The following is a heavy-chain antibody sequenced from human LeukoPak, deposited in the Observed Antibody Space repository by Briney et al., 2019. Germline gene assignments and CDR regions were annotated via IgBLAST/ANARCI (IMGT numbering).Heavy chain of an antibody. J-gene: IGHJ6*02. V-gene: IGHV3-11*01. CDR1: GFTFGDYY. CDR3: ARRPYYDILTGYVGGMDV. D-gene: IGHD3-9*01. CDR2: ISSSGSTI. Sequence: GGSLRLSCAASGFTFGDYYMSWIRQAPGKGLEWVSYISSSGSTIYYADSVKGRFTISRDNAKNSLYLQMNSLRAEDTAVYYCARRPYYDILTGYVGGMDVWGQGTTVTVSS.